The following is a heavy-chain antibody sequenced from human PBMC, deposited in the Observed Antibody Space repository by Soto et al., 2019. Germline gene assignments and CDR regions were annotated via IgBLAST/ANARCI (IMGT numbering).Heavy chain of an antibody. CDR3: ARSVIRFDC. CDR2: ISGGAFA. CDR1: GFTFSSYA. Sequence: EVQLLESGGGLVQPGGSLRLSCAASGFTFSSYAMTWVRQAPGKGLEWVSAISGGAFAYYADSVKGRFTISRDNSNNTVFLQMSSLRVEDTAVYYCARSVIRFDCWGQGTLVTVSS. V-gene: IGHV3-23*01. D-gene: IGHD2-21*01. J-gene: IGHJ4*02.